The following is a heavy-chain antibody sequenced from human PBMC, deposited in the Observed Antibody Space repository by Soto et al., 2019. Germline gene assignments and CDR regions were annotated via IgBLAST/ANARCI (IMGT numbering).Heavy chain of an antibody. Sequence: GESLKISCKGSGYSFTSYWISWVRQMPGKGLEWMGRIDPSDSYTNYSPSFQGHVTISADKSISTAYLQWSSLKASDTAMYYCARLYCSGGSCYPRWFDPWGKGTLVTVAS. V-gene: IGHV5-10-1*01. D-gene: IGHD2-15*01. CDR3: ARLYCSGGSCYPRWFDP. CDR1: GYSFTSYW. CDR2: IDPSDSYT. J-gene: IGHJ5*02.